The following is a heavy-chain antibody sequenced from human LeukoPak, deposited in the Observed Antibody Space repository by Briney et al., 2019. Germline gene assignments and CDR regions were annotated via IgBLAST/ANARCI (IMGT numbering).Heavy chain of an antibody. CDR1: GFTFSSYW. CDR2: IKQDGSEK. V-gene: IGHV3-7*03. CDR3: ARAPIAVAAPFDY. D-gene: IGHD6-19*01. Sequence: GGSLRLSCAASGFTFSSYWMSWVRQAPGKGLEWVANIKQDGSEKYYVDSVKGRFTISRDNAKNSLYLQMNSLRAEDTAVYYCARAPIAVAAPFDYWGQGTLVTVSS. J-gene: IGHJ4*02.